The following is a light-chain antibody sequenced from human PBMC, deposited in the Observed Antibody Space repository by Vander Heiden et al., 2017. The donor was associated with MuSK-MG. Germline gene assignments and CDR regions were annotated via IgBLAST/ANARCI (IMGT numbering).Light chain of an antibody. CDR3: QQYDSYSPET. J-gene: IGKJ1*01. CDR2: KAS. Sequence: DIQMTQSPSTLSASVGDRVTITCRASQSISSWLAWYQQKPGKAPKLLIYKASSLESGVPSRFGGSGSGTEFTLTISSRQPADLATYYCQQYDSYSPETFGQGTKVEIK. V-gene: IGKV1-5*03. CDR1: QSISSW.